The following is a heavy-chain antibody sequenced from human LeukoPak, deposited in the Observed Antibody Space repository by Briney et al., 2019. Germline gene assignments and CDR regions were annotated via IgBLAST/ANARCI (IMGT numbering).Heavy chain of an antibody. CDR1: GLTFSSFA. CDR3: ANRGSGWYFDY. V-gene: IGHV3-23*01. Sequence: QPGGSLRLSCAASGLTFSSFAMSWVRQAPGKGLELVSAISGSGSNTYYADSVKGRFTISRDNSKNTLYLQMNSLRAEDTAVYYCANRGSGWYFDYWGQGTLVTVSS. J-gene: IGHJ4*02. D-gene: IGHD6-19*01. CDR2: ISGSGSNT.